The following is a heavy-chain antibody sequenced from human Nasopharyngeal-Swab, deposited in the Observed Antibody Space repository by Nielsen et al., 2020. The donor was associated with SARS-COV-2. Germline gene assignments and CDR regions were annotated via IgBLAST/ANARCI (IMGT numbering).Heavy chain of an antibody. Sequence: GESLKISCAASGFTFSSYSMNWVRQAPGKGLEWVSSISSSSSYIYYADSVKGRFTISRDNAKNSLYLQMNSLRAEDTAVYYCARQVPAMDVWGQGTTVTVSS. CDR2: ISSSSSYI. CDR1: GFTFSSYS. CDR3: ARQVPAMDV. D-gene: IGHD2-2*01. J-gene: IGHJ6*02. V-gene: IGHV3-21*01.